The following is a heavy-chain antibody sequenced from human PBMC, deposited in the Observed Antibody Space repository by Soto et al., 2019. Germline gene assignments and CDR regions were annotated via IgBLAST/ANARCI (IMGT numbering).Heavy chain of an antibody. V-gene: IGHV3-33*01. CDR3: ARDPPVVTTYYYGMDV. CDR1: GFTFSSYG. CDR2: IWYDGSNK. Sequence: QVQLVESGGGVVQPGRSLRLSCAASGFTFSSYGMHWVRQAPGKGLEWVAVIWYDGSNKYYADSVKGRFTISRDNSKNTLYLQMNSLRAEDTAVYYCARDPPVVTTYYYGMDVWGQGTTVTVSS. D-gene: IGHD3-22*01. J-gene: IGHJ6*02.